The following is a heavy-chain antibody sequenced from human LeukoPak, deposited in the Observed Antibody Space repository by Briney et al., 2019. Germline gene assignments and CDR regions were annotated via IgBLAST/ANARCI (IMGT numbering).Heavy chain of an antibody. CDR2: ISADGTEK. Sequence: GGSLRLSCVGSGITFSSYALHWLRQAPGKGLEWVAVISADGTEKYYADSVKGRFTMSRDNSKNVLFLQVNSLRTDDTAVYFCARDAPYSGGCCAFDIWGQGTTVTVS. J-gene: IGHJ3*02. CDR1: GITFSSYA. CDR3: ARDAPYSGGCCAFDI. D-gene: IGHD6-19*01. V-gene: IGHV3-30-3*01.